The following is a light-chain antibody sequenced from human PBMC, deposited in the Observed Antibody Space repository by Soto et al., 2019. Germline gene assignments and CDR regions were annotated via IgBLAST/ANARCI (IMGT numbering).Light chain of an antibody. V-gene: IGKV1-8*01. Sequence: AIRMTQSPSSFSASTGDRVTITCRASQGISSYLAWYQQKPGKAPKLLIYAASTLQSGVPSRFSGSGSGTDFPPTISCLQSEDFAIYYCQHYYSYPFTFGPGTKVDIK. J-gene: IGKJ3*01. CDR1: QGISSY. CDR2: AAS. CDR3: QHYYSYPFT.